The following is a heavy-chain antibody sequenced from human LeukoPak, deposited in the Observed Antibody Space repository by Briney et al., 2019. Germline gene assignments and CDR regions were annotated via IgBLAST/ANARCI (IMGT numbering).Heavy chain of an antibody. CDR2: INPNSGGT. Sequence: ASAKVSCKASGYTFTGYYMHWVRQAPGQGLEWMGWINPNSGGTNYAQKFQGRVTMTRDTSISTAYMELSRLRSDDTAVYYCAREVDSSGWDTFDYWGQGTLVTVSS. CDR1: GYTFTGYY. J-gene: IGHJ4*02. D-gene: IGHD6-19*01. CDR3: AREVDSSGWDTFDY. V-gene: IGHV1-2*02.